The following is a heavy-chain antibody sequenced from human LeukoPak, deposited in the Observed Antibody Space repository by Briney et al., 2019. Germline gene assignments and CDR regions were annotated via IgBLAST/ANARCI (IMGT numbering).Heavy chain of an antibody. Sequence: KAGGSLRLSCAASGFTFSSYSMNWVRQAPGKGLEWVSSISSSSSYIYYADSVKGRFTISRDNAKNSLYLQMNSLRAKDTAVYYCASVGRWWELLSTDYWGQGTLVTVSS. V-gene: IGHV3-21*01. CDR3: ASVGRWWELLSTDY. D-gene: IGHD1-26*01. CDR2: ISSSSSYI. CDR1: GFTFSSYS. J-gene: IGHJ4*02.